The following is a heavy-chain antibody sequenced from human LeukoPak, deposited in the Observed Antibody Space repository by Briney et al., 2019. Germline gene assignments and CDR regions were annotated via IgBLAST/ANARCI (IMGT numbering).Heavy chain of an antibody. CDR1: GFTFSSYA. V-gene: IGHV3-30*01. J-gene: IGHJ4*02. Sequence: GSLRLSCAASGFTFSSYAMHWVRQAPGKGLEWVAVISYDGSNKYYADSVKGRFTISRDNSKNTLYLQMNSLRAEDTAVYYCASGSGSYLPWVWGNPTDYWGQGTLVTVSS. CDR3: ASGSGSYLPWVWGNPTDY. D-gene: IGHD1-26*01. CDR2: ISYDGSNK.